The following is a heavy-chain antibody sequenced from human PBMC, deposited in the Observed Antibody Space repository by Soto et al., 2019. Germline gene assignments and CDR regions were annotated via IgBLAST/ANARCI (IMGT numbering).Heavy chain of an antibody. CDR1: GASFTRYS. Sequence: QVHLLQSGAEVKKPGSSVKVSCTASGASFTRYSLSWVRQAPGQGLEWVGGIVPIFGITNYAQRFQGRVKITADESTKKASMELSSLSSDDTAVYYCARPDEGGYSSDHHYYYALDVWGQGTSVTVTS. V-gene: IGHV1-69*01. D-gene: IGHD3-22*01. CDR2: IVPIFGIT. J-gene: IGHJ6*02. CDR3: ARPDEGGYSSDHHYYYALDV.